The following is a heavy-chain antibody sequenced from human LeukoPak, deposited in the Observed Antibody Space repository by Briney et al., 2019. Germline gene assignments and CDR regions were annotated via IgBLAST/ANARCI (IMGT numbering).Heavy chain of an antibody. V-gene: IGHV4-59*01. D-gene: IGHD2-21*02. Sequence: PSETLSLTCTVSGGSISSYYWSWIRQPPGKGLEWIGYIYYSGSTNYNPSLKSRVTISVDTSKNQFSLKLSSVTAADTAVYYCARDCGGDCPRAFDIWGQGTMVTVSS. J-gene: IGHJ3*02. CDR2: IYYSGST. CDR3: ARDCGGDCPRAFDI. CDR1: GGSISSYY.